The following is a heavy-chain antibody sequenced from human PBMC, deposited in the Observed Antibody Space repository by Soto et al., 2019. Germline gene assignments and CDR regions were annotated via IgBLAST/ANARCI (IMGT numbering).Heavy chain of an antibody. V-gene: IGHV4-39*01. J-gene: IGHJ3*02. CDR3: ARIRYECWSGYYSWRAFDI. D-gene: IGHD3-3*01. Sequence: SETLSLTCTVSGGSISSSSYYWGWIRQPPGKGLEWIGSIYYSGSTYYNPSLKSRVTISVDTSKNQFSLKLSSVTAADTAVYYCARIRYECWSGYYSWRAFDICGQGKMVTVSS. CDR1: GGSISSSSYY. CDR2: IYYSGST.